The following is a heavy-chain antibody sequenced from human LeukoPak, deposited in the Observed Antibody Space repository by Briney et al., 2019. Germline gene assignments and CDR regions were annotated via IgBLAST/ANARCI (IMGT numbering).Heavy chain of an antibody. CDR2: INPNSGGT. CDR3: VRDYSVSYSHYFDY. CDR1: GYTFTGYY. Sequence: ASVKVSCKASGYTFTGYYMHWVRQAPGQGLEWMGWINPNSGGTNYAQKFQGRVTMTRDTSISTAYMELSRLRSDDTAVYYCVRDYSVSYSHYFDYWGQGSLVTVSS. J-gene: IGHJ4*02. V-gene: IGHV1-2*02. D-gene: IGHD1-26*01.